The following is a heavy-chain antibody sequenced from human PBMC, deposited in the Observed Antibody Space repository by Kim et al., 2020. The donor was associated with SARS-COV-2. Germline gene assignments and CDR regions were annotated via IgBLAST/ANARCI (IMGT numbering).Heavy chain of an antibody. J-gene: IGHJ6*02. Sequence: ASVKVSCKVSGYTLTELSMHWVRQAPGKGLEWMGGFDPEDGETIYAQKFQGRVTMTEDTSTDTAYMELSSLRSEDTAVYYCATDRRSHGRYQLLYYYYGMDVLGQGTTVTVSS. CDR1: GYTLTELS. CDR3: ATDRRSHGRYQLLYYYYGMDV. CDR2: FDPEDGET. V-gene: IGHV1-24*01. D-gene: IGHD2-2*01.